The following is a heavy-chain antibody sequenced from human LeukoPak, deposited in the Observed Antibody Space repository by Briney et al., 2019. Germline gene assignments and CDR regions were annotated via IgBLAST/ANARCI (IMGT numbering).Heavy chain of an antibody. J-gene: IGHJ5*02. Sequence: PSETLSLTCEVYGGSFSGYSWSWIRQPPGKGLEWIGEMNYSGSTNYNPSLKSRVTISVDTSKNQVSLKLSSVTAADTAVYYCAREWIAAAGTSWFDPWGQGTLVTVSS. CDR1: GGSFSGYS. V-gene: IGHV4-34*01. CDR3: AREWIAAAGTSWFDP. D-gene: IGHD6-13*01. CDR2: MNYSGST.